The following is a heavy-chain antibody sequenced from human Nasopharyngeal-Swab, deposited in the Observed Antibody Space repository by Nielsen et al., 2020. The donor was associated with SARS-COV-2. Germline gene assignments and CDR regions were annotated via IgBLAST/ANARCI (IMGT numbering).Heavy chain of an antibody. CDR2: INHSGST. CDR3: ARDGLDYDFWSAYFMDV. D-gene: IGHD3-3*01. V-gene: IGHV4-34*01. J-gene: IGHJ6*02. CDR1: GGSFSPYY. Sequence: SETLSLTCAVYGGSFSPYYWGWIRQPPGKGLEWIAEINHSGSTNYNPSLKSRVTISVDTSKNQFSLELSSVTAADTAVYYCARDGLDYDFWSAYFMDVWGQGTTVTVSS.